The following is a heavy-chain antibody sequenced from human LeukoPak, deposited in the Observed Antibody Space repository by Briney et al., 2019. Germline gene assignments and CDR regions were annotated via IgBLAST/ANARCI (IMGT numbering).Heavy chain of an antibody. CDR3: TSGNYFDS. V-gene: IGHV3-7*01. D-gene: IGHD1-26*01. J-gene: IGHJ4*02. CDR1: GFTFSTYW. CDR2: IKQDGSEK. Sequence: PGGSLRLSCAASGFTFSTYWMSWVRQAPGKGLEWVANIKQDGSEKYCVDSVKGRFTISRDNAKNSLYLQMNSLRAEDTAVYYCTSGNYFDSWGQGTLVTVSS.